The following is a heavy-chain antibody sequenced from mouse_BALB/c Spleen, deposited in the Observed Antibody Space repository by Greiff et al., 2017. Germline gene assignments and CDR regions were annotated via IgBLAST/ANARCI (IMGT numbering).Heavy chain of an antibody. D-gene: IGHD2-1*01. V-gene: IGHV1-7*01. CDR2: INPSTGYT. CDR3: ANHLYYGNGY. CDR1: GYTFTSYW. J-gene: IGHJ2*01. Sequence: VQLQQSGAELAKPGASVKMSCKASGYTFTSYWMHWVKQRPGQGLEWIGYINPSTGYTEYNQKFKDKATLTADKSSSTAYMQLSSLTSEDSAVYYCANHLYYGNGYWGQGTTLTVSS.